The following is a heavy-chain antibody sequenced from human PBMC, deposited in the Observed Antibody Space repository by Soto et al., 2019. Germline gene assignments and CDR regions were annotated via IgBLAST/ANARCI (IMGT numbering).Heavy chain of an antibody. D-gene: IGHD2-15*01. J-gene: IGHJ4*02. Sequence: QVQLVQSGAEVKKPGASVKVSCKASGYTFTSNYMHWVRQAPGQGLEWMGIINPSGSTSYAQKFRGRVTMTRDTSTSTVYMEQSSLRSEDTAVYYCARVYCSGGSCYGIEYWGQGTLVTVSS. CDR2: INPSGST. V-gene: IGHV1-46*01. CDR1: GYTFTSNY. CDR3: ARVYCSGGSCYGIEY.